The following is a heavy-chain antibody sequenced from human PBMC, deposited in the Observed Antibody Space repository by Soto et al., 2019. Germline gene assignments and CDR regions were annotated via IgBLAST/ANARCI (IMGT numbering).Heavy chain of an antibody. Sequence: GGSLRLSCAASGFTFSSYAMSWVRQAPGKGLEWVSAISGSGGSTYYADSVKGRFTISRDNSKNTLYLQMNSLRAEDTAVYYCGYSSSWYEDEDGAFDIWGQGTMVTVSS. D-gene: IGHD6-13*01. CDR3: GYSSSWYEDEDGAFDI. J-gene: IGHJ3*02. V-gene: IGHV3-23*01. CDR2: ISGSGGST. CDR1: GFTFSSYA.